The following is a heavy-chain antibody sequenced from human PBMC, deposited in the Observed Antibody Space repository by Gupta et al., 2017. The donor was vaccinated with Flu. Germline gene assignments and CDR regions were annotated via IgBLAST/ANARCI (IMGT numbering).Heavy chain of an antibody. CDR3: AGREIVVVVAAFDY. CDR2: DRRRDGAT. Sequence: RQGPGEGLEGVAGDRRRDGATHYADSVRGRFTISTDDYQDTLYHQMNNHRAEDPAIYAGAGREIVVVVAAFDYWGPGTLVTVSS. V-gene: IGHV3-23*01. D-gene: IGHD2-15*01. J-gene: IGHJ4*01.